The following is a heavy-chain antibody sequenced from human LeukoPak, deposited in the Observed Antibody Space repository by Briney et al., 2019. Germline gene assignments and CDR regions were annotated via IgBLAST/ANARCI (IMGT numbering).Heavy chain of an antibody. CDR2: LSHSGST. V-gene: IGHV4-38-2*02. CDR3: ARQHSSGWYSPFAY. J-gene: IGHJ4*02. Sequence: SETLSLTCTVSAYSISSGYYWGWIRQPPGKGLEWIGSLSHSGSTFYNPSLKSRVTISVDTSKNQFSLRLRSVTAADTAVYYCARQHSSGWYSPFAYWGQGTLVTVSS. CDR1: AYSISSGYY. D-gene: IGHD6-19*01.